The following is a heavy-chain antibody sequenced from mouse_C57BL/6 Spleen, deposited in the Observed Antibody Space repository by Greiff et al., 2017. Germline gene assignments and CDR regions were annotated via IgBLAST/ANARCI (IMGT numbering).Heavy chain of an antibody. V-gene: IGHV1-19*01. D-gene: IGHD1-1*01. CDR3: ARRYYGSSGGRAMDY. CDR1: GYTFTDYY. J-gene: IGHJ4*01. CDR2: INPYNGGT. Sequence: VQLQQSGPVLVKPGASVKMSCKASGYTFTDYYMNWVKQSHGKSLEWIGVINPYNGGTSYNQKFKGKATLTVDKSSSTAYMELNSLTSEDSAVYYCARRYYGSSGGRAMDYWGQGTSVTVSS.